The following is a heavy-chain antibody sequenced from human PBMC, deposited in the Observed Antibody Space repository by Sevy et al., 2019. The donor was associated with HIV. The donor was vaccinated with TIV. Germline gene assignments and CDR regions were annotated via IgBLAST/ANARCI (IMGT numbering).Heavy chain of an antibody. CDR2: VYPNSGGT. V-gene: IGHV1-2*06. J-gene: IGHJ6*02. D-gene: IGHD1-7*01. CDR3: ARDGGGGTTNSGMDV. CDR1: GYTFTGDY. Sequence: ASVKVSCKASGYTFTGDYLHWVRQAPGQGLEWMGRVYPNSGGTNYAQKFQGRVTMTRDTSISTAYMELNRLTSDDTAVYYCARDGGGGTTNSGMDVWGQGTTLTVSS.